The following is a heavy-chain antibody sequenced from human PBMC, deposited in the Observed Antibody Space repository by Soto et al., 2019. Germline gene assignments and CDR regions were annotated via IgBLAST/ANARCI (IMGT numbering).Heavy chain of an antibody. D-gene: IGHD6-19*01. CDR2: IWYDGSNK. J-gene: IGHJ5*02. CDR1: GFTFSSYG. Sequence: GGSLRLSCAASGFTFSSYGMHWVRQAPGKGLEWVAVIWYDGSNKYYADSVKGRFTISRDNSKNTLYLQMNSLRAEDTAVYYCAREGEGSGWSSSNNWFDPWGQGTLVTVSS. V-gene: IGHV3-33*01. CDR3: AREGEGSGWSSSNNWFDP.